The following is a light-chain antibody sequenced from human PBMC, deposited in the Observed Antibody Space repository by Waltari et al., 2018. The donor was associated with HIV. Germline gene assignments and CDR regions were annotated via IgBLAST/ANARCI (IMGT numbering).Light chain of an antibody. CDR3: ATWDDSLGAGV. Sequence: QSPSTQPPSLSAAPGQRVTISCSGGRPNIRTNYLSSYQQLPGTAPKLLIYGNNKRPSGIPDRFSGSKSGTSATLAITGLQTGDEADYYCATWDDSLGAGVFGGGTKLTVL. V-gene: IGLV1-51*01. CDR1: RPNIRTNY. J-gene: IGLJ3*02. CDR2: GNN.